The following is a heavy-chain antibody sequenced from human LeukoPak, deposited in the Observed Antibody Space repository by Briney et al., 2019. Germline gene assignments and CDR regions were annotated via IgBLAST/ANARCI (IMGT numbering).Heavy chain of an antibody. Sequence: SETLSLTCAVYGGSFSGYYWSWIRQPPGKGLEWIGEINHSGSTNYNPSLKGRVTISVDTSKNQFSLKLSSVTAADTAVYYCARGTRLRTSYDYVSSYYFDYWGQGTLVTVSS. J-gene: IGHJ4*02. V-gene: IGHV4-34*01. D-gene: IGHD3-16*01. CDR3: ARGTRLRTSYDYVSSYYFDY. CDR1: GGSFSGYY. CDR2: INHSGST.